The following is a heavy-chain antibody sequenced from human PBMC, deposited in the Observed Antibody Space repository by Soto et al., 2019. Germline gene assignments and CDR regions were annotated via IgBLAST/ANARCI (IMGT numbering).Heavy chain of an antibody. CDR1: GGSFSGYY. V-gene: IGHV4-34*01. CDR3: ARGKYCSSTSCYLGYYYGMDV. CDR2: INHSGST. J-gene: IGHJ6*02. Sequence: SETLSLTCAVYGGSFSGYYWSWIRQPPGKGLEWIGEINHSGSTNYNPSLKSRVTISVDTSKNQFSLKLSSVTAADTAVYYCARGKYCSSTSCYLGYYYGMDVWGQGTTVTVS. D-gene: IGHD2-2*01.